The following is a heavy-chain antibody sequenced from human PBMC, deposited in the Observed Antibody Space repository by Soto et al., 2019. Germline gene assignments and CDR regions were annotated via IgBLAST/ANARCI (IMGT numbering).Heavy chain of an antibody. CDR3: AREAAAGIDY. D-gene: IGHD6-13*01. Sequence: SETLSLTCTVSGGSISSYYWSWIRQPPGKGLEWIGYIYYSGSTNYNPSLKSRVTISVDTSKNQFSLKLSSVTAADTAVYYCAREAAAGIDYWGQGTLVTVSS. CDR2: IYYSGST. V-gene: IGHV4-59*01. CDR1: GGSISSYY. J-gene: IGHJ4*02.